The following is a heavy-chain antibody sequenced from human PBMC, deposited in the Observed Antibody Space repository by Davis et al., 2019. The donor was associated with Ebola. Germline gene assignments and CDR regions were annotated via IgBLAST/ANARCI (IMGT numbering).Heavy chain of an antibody. J-gene: IGHJ4*02. CDR3: ARDFGSQGSSKWGEFDY. Sequence: PGGSLRLSCAASGFTFSSYSMNWVRQAPGKGLEWVSSISSSSSYIYYADSVKGRFTISRDNAKNSLYLQMNSLRAEDTAVYYCARDFGSQGSSKWGEFDYWGQGTLVTVSS. V-gene: IGHV3-21*01. CDR1: GFTFSSYS. D-gene: IGHD6-6*01. CDR2: ISSSSSYI.